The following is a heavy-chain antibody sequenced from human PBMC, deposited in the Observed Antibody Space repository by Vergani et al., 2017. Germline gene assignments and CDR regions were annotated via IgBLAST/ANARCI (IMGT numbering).Heavy chain of an antibody. CDR2: IDRTGRT. D-gene: IGHD1-14*01. V-gene: IGHV4-38-2*02. J-gene: IGHJ3*01. Sequence: QVQLQESGPRLVKPSETLSLICSVSGYSISSGYFWGWIRQSPGKELEWLGTIDRTGRTHLSPSLKSRLTISVDTTKNQFSLRLTSATAADTAVYFCAGDGMSPAEIEPKNAFHVWGQGTRVSV. CDR1: GYSISSGYF. CDR3: AGDGMSPAEIEPKNAFHV.